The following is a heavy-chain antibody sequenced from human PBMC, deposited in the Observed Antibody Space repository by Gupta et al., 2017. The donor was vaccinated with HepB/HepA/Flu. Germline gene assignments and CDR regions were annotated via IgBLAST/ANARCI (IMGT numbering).Heavy chain of an antibody. CDR2: IIPIFGTP. CDR1: GGTFRNYA. V-gene: IGHV1-69*01. CDR3: ARGFLGGGGISLRAFDI. Sequence: QVQLVQSRAEVKKPGSSVKASCKASGGTFRNYAMSWVRQATGQGVEWMGGIIPIFGTPNYAQKFQDRVTITADEATSTAYMELGSLRAEDTAVYYCARGFLGGGGISLRAFDIWGQGTRVTV. D-gene: IGHD2-15*01. J-gene: IGHJ3*02.